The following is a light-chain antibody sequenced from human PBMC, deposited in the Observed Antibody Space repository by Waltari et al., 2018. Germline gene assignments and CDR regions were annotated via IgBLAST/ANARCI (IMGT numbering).Light chain of an antibody. CDR3: MQGSHWPRT. J-gene: IGKJ2*01. Sequence: DVVLTQSPLFLPVTPGQPASMSCRSSQSPGHSDGNTYLNWFHQRPGRAPRRLIYKISRRESGVPDRFSGSGSGTDFTLKISRVEAEDVGVYYCMQGSHWPRTFGQGTKLEI. V-gene: IGKV2-30*02. CDR1: QSPGHSDGNTY. CDR2: KIS.